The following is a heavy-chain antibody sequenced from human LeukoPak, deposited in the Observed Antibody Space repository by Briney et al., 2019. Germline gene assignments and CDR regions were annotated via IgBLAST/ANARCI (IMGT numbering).Heavy chain of an antibody. CDR3: AKTRDRGGYILDF. CDR1: GFSFSRPG. Sequence: GRSQRLSRAASGFSFSRPGIHWARQAASEWLAWVAIIWDDGSQLLYADSVRGLFTITRDNSKTMLYLQMSSLRAEHTAVYYCAKTRDRGGYILDFWGQGTLVTVSS. J-gene: IGHJ4*02. V-gene: IGHV3-33*06. CDR2: IWDDGSQL. D-gene: IGHD5-24*01.